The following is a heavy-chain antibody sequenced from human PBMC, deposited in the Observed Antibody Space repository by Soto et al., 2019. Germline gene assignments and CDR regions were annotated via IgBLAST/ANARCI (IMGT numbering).Heavy chain of an antibody. CDR2: IYYSGST. CDR3: ARVQGSSSSYYYYGMDV. J-gene: IGHJ6*02. V-gene: IGHV4-59*01. D-gene: IGHD6-6*01. Sequence: SETLSLPCTVSGGSISSYYWSWIRQPPGKGLEWIGYIYYSGSTNYNPSLKSRVTISVDTSKNQFSLKLSSVTAADTAVYYCARVQGSSSSYYYYGMDVWGQGTTVTVS. CDR1: GGSISSYY.